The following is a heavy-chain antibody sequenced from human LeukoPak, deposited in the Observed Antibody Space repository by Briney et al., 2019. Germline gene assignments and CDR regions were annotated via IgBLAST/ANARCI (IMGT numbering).Heavy chain of an antibody. V-gene: IGHV4-39*01. CDR2: IYYSGTT. CDR3: ARQPKSCAPGIFVTGKACWFDP. Sequence: SETLSLTCSVSDGSISSGYYYWAWIRQPPGKGPEWIGSIYYSGTTYPNPSLKSRVTISVDTSKNQFSLKLSSVTAADTAVYYCARQPKSCAPGIFVTGKACWFDPWGQGTLVTVSP. J-gene: IGHJ5*02. CDR1: DGSISSGYYY. D-gene: IGHD3-3*01.